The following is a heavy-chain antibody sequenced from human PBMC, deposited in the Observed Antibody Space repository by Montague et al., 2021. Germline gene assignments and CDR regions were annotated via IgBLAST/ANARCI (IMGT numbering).Heavy chain of an antibody. Sequence: SETLSLTCTVSGGSISSNYWSWIRLPPGKGLEWIGYCYYSGSTNYNPSLKSRVTMSLDTSKNQFSLKLSSVTAADTAIYYCARSPTQWLAFGYWGQGTLVTV. CDR1: GGSISSNY. CDR3: ARSPTQWLAFGY. J-gene: IGHJ4*02. CDR2: CYYSGST. D-gene: IGHD6-19*01. V-gene: IGHV4-59*01.